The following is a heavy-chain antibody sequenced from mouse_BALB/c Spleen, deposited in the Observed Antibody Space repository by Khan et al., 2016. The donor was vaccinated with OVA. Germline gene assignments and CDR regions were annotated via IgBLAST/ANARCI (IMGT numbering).Heavy chain of an antibody. CDR2: IYPSDSYT. Sequence: VELVESGAELVRPGTSVKRSCKASGYTFTNYWINWVKQRPGQGLEWIGNIYPSDSYTNYNQNFKDKATLTVDKSSSTAYMKLSSPTSEDSAVYYCSREVGTMAYWGHGTLVTVSA. CDR3: SREVGTMAY. D-gene: IGHD1-1*02. V-gene: IGHV1S126*01. J-gene: IGHJ3*01. CDR1: GYTFTNYW.